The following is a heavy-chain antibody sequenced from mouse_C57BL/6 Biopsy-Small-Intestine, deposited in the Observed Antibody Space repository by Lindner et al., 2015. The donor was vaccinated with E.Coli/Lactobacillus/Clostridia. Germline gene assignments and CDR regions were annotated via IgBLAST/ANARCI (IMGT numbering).Heavy chain of an antibody. J-gene: IGHJ2*01. CDR3: AIEGDYSDY. CDR2: ITPYNGDT. Sequence: VQLQESGPELVKPGASVKISCKASGYSFTDYFMNWVKQSHGKSLEWIGRITPYNGDTFYNQRFKDKATLTVDKSSNTAHMEFRSLTFEDSAVYYCAIEGDYSDYWGQDTTLTVSS. V-gene: IGHV1-20*01. CDR1: GYSFTDYF.